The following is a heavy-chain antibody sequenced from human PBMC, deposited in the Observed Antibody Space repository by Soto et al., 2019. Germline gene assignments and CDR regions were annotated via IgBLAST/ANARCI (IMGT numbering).Heavy chain of an antibody. CDR1: GGSLSSHY. CDR2: IYFTGYT. CDR3: ATVAMTSPKVFDY. V-gene: IGHV4-59*11. J-gene: IGHJ4*02. D-gene: IGHD2-15*01. Sequence: QVQLQEPGPGLVKPSETLSLTCTVPGGSLSSHYWSWIRQSPGKGLEWIGYIYFTGYTNYNPSLKNRVTISVDPSKSQFSLSLNSVTAADTAVYYCATVAMTSPKVFDYWGQGTLVSVSS.